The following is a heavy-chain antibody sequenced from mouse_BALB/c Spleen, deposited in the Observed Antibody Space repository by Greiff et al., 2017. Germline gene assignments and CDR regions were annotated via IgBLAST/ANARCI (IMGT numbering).Heavy chain of an antibody. D-gene: IGHD1-1*01. Sequence: VQLQQSGPELVKPGASMKISCKASGYSFTGYTMNWVKQSHGKNLEWIGLINPYNGGTSNNQKFKGKATLTVDKSSSTAYMELLSLTSEDSAVYYCARGYYGSSTAWFAYWGQGTLVTVSA. J-gene: IGHJ3*01. CDR3: ARGYYGSSTAWFAY. CDR1: GYSFTGYT. CDR2: INPYNGGT. V-gene: IGHV1-18*01.